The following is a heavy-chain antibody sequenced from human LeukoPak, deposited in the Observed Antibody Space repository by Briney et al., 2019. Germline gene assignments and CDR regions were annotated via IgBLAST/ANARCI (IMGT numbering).Heavy chain of an antibody. CDR3: ARVGVAVAGYGMDV. V-gene: IGHV1-2*06. CDR1: GYTFTGYY. J-gene: IGHJ6*02. Sequence: ASVKVSCKASGYTFTGYYMHWVRQAPGQGLEWMGRINPNSGGTNYAQKFQGRVTMTRDTSISTAYMELSRLRSEDTAVYYCARVGVAVAGYGMDVWGQGTTVTVSS. D-gene: IGHD6-19*01. CDR2: INPNSGGT.